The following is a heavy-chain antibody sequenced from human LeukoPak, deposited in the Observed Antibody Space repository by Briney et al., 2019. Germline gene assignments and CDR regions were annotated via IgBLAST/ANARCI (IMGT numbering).Heavy chain of an antibody. J-gene: IGHJ4*02. CDR3: AKGQRAAAGTSDY. CDR1: GFTFSNAY. V-gene: IGHV3-23*01. Sequence: GGSLRLSCAASGFTFSNAYMNWVRQAPGKGLEWVSAISGSGGSTYYADSVKGRFTISRDNSKNTLYLQMNSLRAEDTAVYYCAKGQRAAAGTSDYWGQGTLVTVSS. CDR2: ISGSGGST. D-gene: IGHD6-13*01.